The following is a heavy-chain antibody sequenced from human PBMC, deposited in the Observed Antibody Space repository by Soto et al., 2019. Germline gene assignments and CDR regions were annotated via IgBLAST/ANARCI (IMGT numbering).Heavy chain of an antibody. CDR1: GFTFRSYS. J-gene: IGHJ6*03. CDR2: ISSSSSYI. Sequence: ESGGGLVKPGGSLRLSCAASGFTFRSYSMNWVRQAPGKGLEWVSSISSSSSYIYYADSVKGRFTISRDNAKNSLYLQMNSLRAEDTAVYYCATLGGYCSSTSCYWPYYYMDVWGKGTTVTVSS. V-gene: IGHV3-21*01. CDR3: ATLGGYCSSTSCYWPYYYMDV. D-gene: IGHD2-2*01.